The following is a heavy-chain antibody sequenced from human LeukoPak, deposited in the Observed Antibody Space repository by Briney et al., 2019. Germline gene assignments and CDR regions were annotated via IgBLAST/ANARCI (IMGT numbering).Heavy chain of an antibody. V-gene: IGHV5-51*01. Sequence: GEPLKISCQGSGSSFTSYWIGWVRQMPGKGLEWVGIFYPGDSDNRYSPSFQGKVTISADKATSTPYLQWSSLKASDTAMYSCARRPGTVTDVFDYWGQGTLVTVSS. CDR3: ARRPGTVTDVFDY. J-gene: IGHJ4*02. D-gene: IGHD4-11*01. CDR1: GSSFTSYW. CDR2: FYPGDSDN.